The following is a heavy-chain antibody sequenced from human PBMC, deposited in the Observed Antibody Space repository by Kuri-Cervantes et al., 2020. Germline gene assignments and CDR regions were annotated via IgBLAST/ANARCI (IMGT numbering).Heavy chain of an antibody. CDR1: GYSFTSYW. Sequence: GESLKISCKGSGYSFTSYWIGWVRQMPGKGLEWMGIVYPGDSDTRYSPSFQGQVTISADKSISTAYLQCSSLKASDTAMYYCARLASGWQGWFDPWGQGTLVTVSS. J-gene: IGHJ5*02. CDR2: VYPGDSDT. CDR3: ARLASGWQGWFDP. V-gene: IGHV5-51*01. D-gene: IGHD2-15*01.